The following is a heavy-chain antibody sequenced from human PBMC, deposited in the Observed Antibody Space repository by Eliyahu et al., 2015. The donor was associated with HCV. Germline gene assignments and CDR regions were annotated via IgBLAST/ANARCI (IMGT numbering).Heavy chain of an antibody. Sequence: SGGSVSSGSYYWSWIRQPPGKGLEWIGYIYYSGSTNYNPSLKSRVTISVDTSKNQFSLKLSSVTAADTAVYYCARGQPPQLVRDNWFDPWGQGTLVTVSS. CDR2: IYYSGST. CDR3: ARGQPPQLVRDNWFDP. CDR1: GGSVSSGSYY. J-gene: IGHJ5*02. V-gene: IGHV4-61*01. D-gene: IGHD6-6*01.